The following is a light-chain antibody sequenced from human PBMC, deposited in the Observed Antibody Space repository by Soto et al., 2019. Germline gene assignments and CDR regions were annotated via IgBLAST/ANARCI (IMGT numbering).Light chain of an antibody. Sequence: QSVLTQPPSVSAAPGQKVTISCSGSSSNIGGNSVSWYQQLPGTAPKLLIYDDNKRPSGIPDRFSGSKSGTSATLGITGFQTGDEADYYCGSWDSSLSAYVFGPRTKLTVL. CDR3: GSWDSSLSAYV. CDR2: DDN. V-gene: IGLV1-51*01. CDR1: SSNIGGNS. J-gene: IGLJ1*01.